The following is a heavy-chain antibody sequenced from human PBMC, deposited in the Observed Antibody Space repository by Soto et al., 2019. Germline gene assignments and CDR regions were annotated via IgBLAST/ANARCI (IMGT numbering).Heavy chain of an antibody. D-gene: IGHD3-16*01. CDR1: GASTRSRHW. V-gene: IGHV4-4*02. CDR3: ARDKANVGGYNLYDP. CDR2: IYHSGST. J-gene: IGHJ5*02. Sequence: XATLSLISTVSGASTRSRHWWSWFRQPPGKGLERIGEIYHSGSTNLDPSLKSRVTLSVDKSKNQFSLKLTSVTAADTAVYYCARDKANVGGYNLYDPCGQRILVTVSS.